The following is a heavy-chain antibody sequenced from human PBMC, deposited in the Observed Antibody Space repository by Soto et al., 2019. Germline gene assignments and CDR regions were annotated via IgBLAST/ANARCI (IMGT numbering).Heavy chain of an antibody. V-gene: IGHV1-18*01. Sequence: GXSVKVSRQTSGYTFSNYGITWVRQAPVQPLEWLGWISLYSDGTNYAQKFQGRVSMTTDTSTTTAYMELRSLRSDHTAVYYCARVVPGAEAWFGPWGQGTLVTVSS. CDR2: ISLYSDGT. J-gene: IGHJ5*02. D-gene: IGHD2-2*01. CDR1: GYTFSNYG. CDR3: ARVVPGAEAWFGP.